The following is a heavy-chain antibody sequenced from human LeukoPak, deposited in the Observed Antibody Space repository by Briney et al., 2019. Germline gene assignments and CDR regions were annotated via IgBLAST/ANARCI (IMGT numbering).Heavy chain of an antibody. V-gene: IGHV3-30-3*01. CDR1: GFTFSSYA. Sequence: GGSLRLSCAASGFTFSSYAMHWVRQAPGKGLERVAVISYDGSNKYYADSVKGRFTISRDNSKNTLYLQMNSLRAEDTAVYYCARDRPGIPRNPFDYWGQGTLVTVSS. CDR2: ISYDGSNK. CDR3: ARDRPGIPRNPFDY. D-gene: IGHD2-21*01. J-gene: IGHJ4*02.